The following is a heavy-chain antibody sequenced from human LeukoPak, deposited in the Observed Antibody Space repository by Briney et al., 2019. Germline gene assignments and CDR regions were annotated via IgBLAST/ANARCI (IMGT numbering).Heavy chain of an antibody. CDR1: GFTFSSYG. V-gene: IGHV3-33*01. J-gene: IGHJ4*02. D-gene: IGHD5-12*01. Sequence: PGRSLRLSCAASGFTFSSYGMHWVRQAQGKGLEWVAVIWYDGSNKYYADSVKGRFTISRDNSKNTLYLQMNSLRAEDTAVYYCARGNKWLRQNFDYWGQGTLVTVSS. CDR3: ARGNKWLRQNFDY. CDR2: IWYDGSNK.